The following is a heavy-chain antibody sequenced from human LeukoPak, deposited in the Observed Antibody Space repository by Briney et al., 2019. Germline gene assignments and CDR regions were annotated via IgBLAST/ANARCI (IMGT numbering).Heavy chain of an antibody. V-gene: IGHV3-23*01. Sequence: GGSLRLSCAASGFTFSSYAMSWVRQAPGKGLEWVSAISGSGGSTYYADSVKGRFTISRDNSKNTLYLQMNSLRAEDTAVYYCAKDRLDRKHCSGGSCPWRYFDYWGQGTLVTVSS. CDR1: GFTFSSYA. CDR3: AKDRLDRKHCSGGSCPWRYFDY. J-gene: IGHJ4*02. D-gene: IGHD2-15*01. CDR2: ISGSGGST.